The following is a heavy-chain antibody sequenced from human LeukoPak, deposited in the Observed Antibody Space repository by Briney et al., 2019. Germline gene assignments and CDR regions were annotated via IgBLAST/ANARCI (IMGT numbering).Heavy chain of an antibody. V-gene: IGHV3-23*01. CDR2: TSGSGGTT. Sequence: GGSLRLPCAASGFTFSSYAMTWVRQAPGKGLEWVSGTSGSGGTTYYADSVKGRVTISRDNSKNTLYLQMNSLRAEDTAVYYCARGVSFSPEYYFDYWGQGTLVTVSS. CDR1: GFTFSSYA. D-gene: IGHD1-14*01. J-gene: IGHJ4*02. CDR3: ARGVSFSPEYYFDY.